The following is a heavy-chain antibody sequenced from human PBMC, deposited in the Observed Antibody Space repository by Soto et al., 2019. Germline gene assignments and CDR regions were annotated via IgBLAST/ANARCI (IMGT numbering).Heavy chain of an antibody. CDR2: IYDSGTT. J-gene: IGHJ2*01. D-gene: IGHD5-12*01. Sequence: QVLLQESGPGLVKPSGTLSLTCTVSHFSVSHNKYWSWVRQSPRKPLEWIGEIYDSGTTYYNPSLSSRVSISMHKSKSHISLNQPSVSAADTAAYYSARHSRYCTYSGSTILLDTFDLW. V-gene: IGHV4-4*02. CDR3: ARHSRYCTYSGSTILLDTFDL. CDR1: HFSVSHNKY.